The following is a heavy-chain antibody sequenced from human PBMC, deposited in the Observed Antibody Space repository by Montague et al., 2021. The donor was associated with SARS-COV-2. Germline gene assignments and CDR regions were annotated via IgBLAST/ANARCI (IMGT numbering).Heavy chain of an antibody. V-gene: IGHV2-70*01. CDR2: IDWDDDK. D-gene: IGHD3-9*01. CDR1: GFSLSTSGMC. Sequence: ALVKPTQTLTLTCTFSGFSLSTSGMCVSWIRQPPGKALEWLALIDWDDDKYYSTSLKTRLTISKDTSKNQVVLTMTNMDPVDTATYYCARTLHDILTGYYSFDYWGQGTLVTVSS. J-gene: IGHJ4*02. CDR3: ARTLHDILTGYYSFDY.